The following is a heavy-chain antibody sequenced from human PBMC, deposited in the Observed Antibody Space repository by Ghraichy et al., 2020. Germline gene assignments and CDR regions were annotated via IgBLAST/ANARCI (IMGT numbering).Heavy chain of an antibody. V-gene: IGHV3-43*01. CDR3: AKGSLGYSSSWYASAFDI. CDR2: ISWDGGST. Sequence: GSLRLSCAASGFTFDDYTMHWVRQAPGKGLEWVSLISWDGGSTYYADSVKGRFTISRDNSKNSLYLQMNSLRTEDTALYYCAKGSLGYSSSWYASAFDIWGQGTMVTVSS. CDR1: GFTFDDYT. J-gene: IGHJ3*02. D-gene: IGHD6-13*01.